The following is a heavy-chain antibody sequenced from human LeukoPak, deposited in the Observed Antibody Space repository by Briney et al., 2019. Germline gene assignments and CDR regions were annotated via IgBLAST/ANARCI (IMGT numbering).Heavy chain of an antibody. J-gene: IGHJ4*02. Sequence: PGGSLRLSCAASGFTVSGNYMHWVRQAPGKGLEWVAFIPYDRSDTYYADSVKGRFTISRDNSKNTLYLQMNSLRPEDSAIYYCAKDRSWSWDYWGQGTLVTVSS. CDR1: GFTVSGNY. V-gene: IGHV3-30*02. CDR2: IPYDRSDT. CDR3: AKDRSWSWDY. D-gene: IGHD6-13*01.